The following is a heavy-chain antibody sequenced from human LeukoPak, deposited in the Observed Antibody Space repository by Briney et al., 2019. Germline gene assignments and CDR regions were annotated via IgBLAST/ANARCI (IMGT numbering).Heavy chain of an antibody. CDR2: IHHNATR. D-gene: IGHD2-2*02. Sequence: SETLSLTCGVSVGSISSGVWWRWVRQSPEKGLEWIGEIHHNATRNYNPSLKSRVTISADTFQNHFSLIVTSLTAADTAVYYCATAPILRGEGGEHYRCGMDVWGQGTTVIVSS. CDR1: VGSISSGVW. J-gene: IGHJ6*02. V-gene: IGHV4/OR15-8*01. CDR3: ATAPILRGEGGEHYRCGMDV.